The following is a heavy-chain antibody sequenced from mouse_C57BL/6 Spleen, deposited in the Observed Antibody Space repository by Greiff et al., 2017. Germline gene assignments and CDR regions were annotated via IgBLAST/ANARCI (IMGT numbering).Heavy chain of an antibody. CDR2: IYPGDGDT. J-gene: IGHJ1*03. Sequence: VQLQQSGAELVKPGASVKISCKASGYAFSSYWMNWVKQRPGKGLEWIGQIYPGDGDTNYNGKFKGQATLTADKSSSTAYMQLSSLTSEDSAVYFCARRRLRYWYFDVWGTGTTVTVSS. D-gene: IGHD3-2*02. CDR1: GYAFSSYW. V-gene: IGHV1-80*01. CDR3: ARRRLRYWYFDV.